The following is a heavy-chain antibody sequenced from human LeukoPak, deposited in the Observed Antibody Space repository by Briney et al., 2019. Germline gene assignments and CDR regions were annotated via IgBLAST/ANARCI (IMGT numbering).Heavy chain of an antibody. D-gene: IGHD3-16*02. CDR1: GYTFTAYY. CDR3: ARGTPGSYLGY. Sequence: ASVKVSCKASGYTFTAYYMHWVRQAPGQGLEWMGWINPNSGSTNYAQKFKGWVTLTRDTSVNTTYMELSRLTSDVTAVYFCARGTPGSYLGYWGQGTLVTVSP. J-gene: IGHJ4*02. V-gene: IGHV1-2*04. CDR2: INPNSGST.